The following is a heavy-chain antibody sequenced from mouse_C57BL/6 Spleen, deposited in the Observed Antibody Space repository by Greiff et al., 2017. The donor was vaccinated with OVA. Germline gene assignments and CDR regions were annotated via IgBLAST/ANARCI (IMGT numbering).Heavy chain of an antibody. Sequence: QVQLQQPGAELVKPGASVKLSCKASGYTFTSYWMHWVKQRPGQGLEWIGMIHPNSGSTNYNEKFQSKATLTGGKSYSTAYMQLSSLTSEDSAVDYCARDDDYRTWFAYGGQGTLVTVSA. V-gene: IGHV1-64*01. D-gene: IGHD2-3*01. CDR2: IHPNSGST. CDR1: GYTFTSYW. J-gene: IGHJ3*01. CDR3: ARDDDYRTWFAY.